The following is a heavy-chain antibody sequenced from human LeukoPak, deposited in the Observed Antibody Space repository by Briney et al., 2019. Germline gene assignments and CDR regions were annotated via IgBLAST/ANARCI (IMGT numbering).Heavy chain of an antibody. V-gene: IGHV3-7*05. CDR2: IKNDGSEK. Sequence: TGGSLRLSCEASGFSLSRHWMDWAPHAPGKGLEWVTNIKNDGSEKYFVDSVKGRFTISRDNAKDSLYLQMNSLRAEDTAIYYCTRSISDWGQGILVTVSS. CDR1: GFSLSRHW. J-gene: IGHJ4*02. CDR3: TRSISD.